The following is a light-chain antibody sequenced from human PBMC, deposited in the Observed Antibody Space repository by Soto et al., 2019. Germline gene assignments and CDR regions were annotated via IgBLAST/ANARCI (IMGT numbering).Light chain of an antibody. CDR1: SGSVSTNNY. V-gene: IGLV8-61*01. J-gene: IGLJ3*02. Sequence: VVTQEPSFSVSPGGTITLTCALSSGSVSTNNYPSWCQQTPGQPPRTLIFRTNTRSSGVPDRFSGSILGSKAALTITGAQADDESDYYCVLYMGRGIWVFGGGTKLTVL. CDR3: VLYMGRGIWV. CDR2: RTN.